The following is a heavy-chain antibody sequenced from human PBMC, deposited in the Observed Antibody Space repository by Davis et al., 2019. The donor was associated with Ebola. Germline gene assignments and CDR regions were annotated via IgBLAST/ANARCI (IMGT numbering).Heavy chain of an antibody. J-gene: IGHJ3*02. CDR1: GGSFSGYY. CDR3: ARGRLRSITMIVVPSWNAFDI. V-gene: IGHV4-34*01. CDR2: INHSGST. Sequence: PGGSLRLSCAVYGGSFSGYYWSWIRQPPGKGLEWIGEINHSGSTNYNPSLKSRVTISVDTSKNQFSLKLSSVAAADTAVYYCARGRLRSITMIVVPSWNAFDIWGQGTMVTVSS. D-gene: IGHD3-22*01.